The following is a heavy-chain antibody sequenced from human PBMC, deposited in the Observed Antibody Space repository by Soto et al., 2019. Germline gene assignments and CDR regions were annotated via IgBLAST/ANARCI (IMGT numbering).Heavy chain of an antibody. CDR2: MNPNSGNT. V-gene: IGHV1-8*01. J-gene: IGHJ6*03. D-gene: IGHD2-2*01. CDR3: ARGVSYCSSTSCYAFMDYYYLDG. CDR1: GYAFTSYD. Sequence: GASVKVSCKASGYAFTSYDINWVRQATGQGLEWMGWMNPNSGNTGYAQKFQGRVTMTRNTSISTAYMELSSLRSEDTAVYYCARGVSYCSSTSCYAFMDYYYLDGPGKATTVTVSS.